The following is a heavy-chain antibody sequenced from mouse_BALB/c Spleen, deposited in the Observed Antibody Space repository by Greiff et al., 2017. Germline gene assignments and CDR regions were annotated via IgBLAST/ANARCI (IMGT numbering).Heavy chain of an antibody. J-gene: IGHJ3*01. CDR3: ASQTGSWFAY. V-gene: IGHV1-77*01. Sequence: VQLVESGAELARPGASVKLSCKASGYTFTDYYINWVKQRTGQGLEWIGEIYPGSGNTYYNEKFKGKATLTADKSSSTAYMQLRSLTSEDSAVYFCASQTGSWFAYWGQGTLVTVSA. D-gene: IGHD4-1*01. CDR1: GYTFTDYY. CDR2: IYPGSGNT.